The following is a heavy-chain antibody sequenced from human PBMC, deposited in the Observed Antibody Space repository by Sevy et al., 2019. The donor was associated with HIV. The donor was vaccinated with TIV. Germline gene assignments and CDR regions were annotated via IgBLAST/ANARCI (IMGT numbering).Heavy chain of an antibody. V-gene: IGHV3-30-3*01. D-gene: IGHD4-17*01. CDR1: GFIFRNYA. Sequence: GGSLRLSCAASGFIFRNYAMHWVRQAPGKGLEWVAIISYDGSNKHYADSVKGRFTISRDNSKNTQNLQMNSLRPDDTALYYCARGNSPSVTTAPRYYYYGLDVWGQGTAVTVSS. CDR3: ARGNSPSVTTAPRYYYYGLDV. J-gene: IGHJ6*02. CDR2: ISYDGSNK.